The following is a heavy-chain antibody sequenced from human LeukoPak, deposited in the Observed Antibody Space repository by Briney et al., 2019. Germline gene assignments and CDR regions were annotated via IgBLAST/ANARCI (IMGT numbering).Heavy chain of an antibody. Sequence: SETLSLTCAVYGXSFSGYYWSWIRQPPGKGLEWIGEINHSGSTNYNPSLKSRVTISVDTSKNQFSLKLSSVTAADTAVYYCARVSGRVAVAGTMSYGMDVWGQGTTVTVPS. V-gene: IGHV4-34*01. J-gene: IGHJ6*02. CDR2: INHSGST. D-gene: IGHD6-19*01. CDR3: ARVSGRVAVAGTMSYGMDV. CDR1: GXSFSGYY.